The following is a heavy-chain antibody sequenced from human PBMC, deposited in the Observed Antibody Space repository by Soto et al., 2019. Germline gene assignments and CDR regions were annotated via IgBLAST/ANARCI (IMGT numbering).Heavy chain of an antibody. CDR1: GGSISSSSYY. Sequence: SETLSLTCTVSGGSISSSSYYWGWIRQPPGKGLEWIGNIYHSGSTYYNPSLKSRVTISVDTSKNQFSLKLSSVTAADTAVYYCARGLGTKIVVVPAAGFDPWGQGTLVTVSS. V-gene: IGHV4-39*01. CDR3: ARGLGTKIVVVPAAGFDP. D-gene: IGHD2-2*01. J-gene: IGHJ5*02. CDR2: IYHSGST.